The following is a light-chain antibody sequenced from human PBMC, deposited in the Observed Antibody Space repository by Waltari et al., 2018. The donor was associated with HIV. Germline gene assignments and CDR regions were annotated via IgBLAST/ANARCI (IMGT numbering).Light chain of an antibody. Sequence: SYVLTQPPSVSVAPGHTARIPCGGIHIGQKSVHWYPQKQGQAPVLVIYNDDDRPSGIPERFSGSNSGNTATLTISKVEVGEEADYYCRVWDSSGDPWVFGGGTRVTVL. CDR1: HIGQKS. CDR3: RVWDSSGDPWV. V-gene: IGLV3-21*02. CDR2: NDD. J-gene: IGLJ3*02.